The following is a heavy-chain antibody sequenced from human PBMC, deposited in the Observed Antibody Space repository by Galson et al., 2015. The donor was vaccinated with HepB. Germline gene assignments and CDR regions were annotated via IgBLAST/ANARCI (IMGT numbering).Heavy chain of an antibody. CDR2: ISSNGGST. Sequence: SLRLSCAASGFTFSSYAMHWVRQAPGKGLEYVSAISSNGGSTYYASSVKGRFTISRDNSKNTLYLQMGSLRAEDMAVYYCARALVGAVFDIWGQGTMVTVSS. CDR1: GFTFSSYA. D-gene: IGHD1-26*01. CDR3: ARALVGAVFDI. J-gene: IGHJ3*02. V-gene: IGHV3-64*01.